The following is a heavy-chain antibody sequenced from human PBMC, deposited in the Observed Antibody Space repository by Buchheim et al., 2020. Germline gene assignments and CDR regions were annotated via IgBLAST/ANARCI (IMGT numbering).Heavy chain of an antibody. CDR2: ISGSGGST. V-gene: IGHV3-23*01. D-gene: IGHD6-19*01. J-gene: IGHJ1*01. CDR3: AKVPVPGIAVAGIPNWH. Sequence: EVQLLESGGGLVQPGGSLRLSCAASGFTFSSYAMSWVRQAPGKGLEWVSAISGSGGSTYYADSVKGRFTISRDNSKNTLYLQMNSLRAEDTAVYYYAKVPVPGIAVAGIPNWHWGQGTL. CDR1: GFTFSSYA.